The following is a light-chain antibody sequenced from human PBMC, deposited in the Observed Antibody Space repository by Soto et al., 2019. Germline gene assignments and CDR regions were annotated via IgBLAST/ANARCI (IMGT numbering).Light chain of an antibody. Sequence: DIHMTQSPSSLSASVGYRFTITCRASQAIRNDLAWYQQKPGRAPKRLIYGSSSLQSGVPSRFRGRGSGTEFTLTISSLQPEDFETYYCLQHNVSPRTFGQGTKVDIK. J-gene: IGKJ1*01. CDR3: LQHNVSPRT. V-gene: IGKV1-17*01. CDR1: QAIRND. CDR2: GSS.